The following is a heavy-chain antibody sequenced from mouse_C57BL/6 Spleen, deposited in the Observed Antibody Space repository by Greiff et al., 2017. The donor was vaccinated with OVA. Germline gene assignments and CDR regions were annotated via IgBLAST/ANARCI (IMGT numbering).Heavy chain of an antibody. V-gene: IGHV1-82*01. CDR3: AREGSYGY. Sequence: VQLQQSGPELVKPGASVKISCTASGYAFSSSWMNWVKQRPGKGLEWIGRIYPGDGATNYTGKFKGKATLTADKSSSTAYMQLSSLTSEDSAVYFCAREGSYGYWGQGTSVTVSS. D-gene: IGHD2-12*01. J-gene: IGHJ4*01. CDR1: GYAFSSSW. CDR2: IYPGDGAT.